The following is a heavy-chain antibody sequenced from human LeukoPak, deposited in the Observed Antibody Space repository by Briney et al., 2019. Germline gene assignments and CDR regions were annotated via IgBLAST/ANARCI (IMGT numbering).Heavy chain of an antibody. V-gene: IGHV4-4*07. CDR1: GGSISNFY. J-gene: IGHJ4*02. CDR3: ARETTGAGTARPFDY. CDR2: IYTSGST. D-gene: IGHD6-13*01. Sequence: NPSETLSLTCTVSGGSISNFYWSWIRQPAGQALEWIGRIYTSGSTNYNPSLKSRVTMPVDTSKNQFSLKLSSVTAADTAVYYCARETTGAGTARPFDYWGQGTLVTVSS.